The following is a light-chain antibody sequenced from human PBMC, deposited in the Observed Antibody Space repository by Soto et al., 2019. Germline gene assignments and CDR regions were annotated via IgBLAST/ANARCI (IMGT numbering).Light chain of an antibody. V-gene: IGKV1-5*01. CDR2: EAF. CDR3: QHYNTWT. Sequence: DIHMNKSPSTLSASVGDRVTITCRASQSVGSWLAWYQQKPGKAPKLLIYEAFTLQSGVSSRFSGNGSGTEFSLTISSLQADDFGSYYCQHYNTWTFGPGTKVDI. J-gene: IGKJ1*01. CDR1: QSVGSW.